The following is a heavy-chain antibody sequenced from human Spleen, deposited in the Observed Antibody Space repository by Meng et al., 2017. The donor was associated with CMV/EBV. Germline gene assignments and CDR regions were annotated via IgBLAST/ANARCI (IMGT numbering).Heavy chain of an antibody. J-gene: IGHJ4*02. D-gene: IGHD6-13*01. CDR3: ARDGWIAEGGYYFDY. Sequence: SGFPFSSYAMHWVGQAPGKGLEWVAVISSDGSNKYYADSVKGRFTISRDNSKNTLYLQMNSLRVEDTAVYYCARDGWIAEGGYYFDYWGQGTLVTVSS. CDR1: GFPFSSYA. CDR2: ISSDGSNK. V-gene: IGHV3-30*04.